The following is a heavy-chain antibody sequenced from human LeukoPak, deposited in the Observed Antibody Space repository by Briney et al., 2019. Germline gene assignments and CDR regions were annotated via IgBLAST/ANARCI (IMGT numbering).Heavy chain of an antibody. CDR2: TYYRSKWSN. J-gene: IGHJ4*02. CDR1: GDSVSSNSAA. V-gene: IGHV6-1*01. Sequence: SQTLSLTCAISGDSVSSNSAAWNWIRQSPSRGLEWLGRTYYRSKWSNDYAVSVKSRITIKPDTSKNQFSLQLNSVTPDDTAVYYCARAPGGCYSSSCLDYWGQGTLVTVSS. CDR3: ARAPGGCYSSSCLDY. D-gene: IGHD6-13*01.